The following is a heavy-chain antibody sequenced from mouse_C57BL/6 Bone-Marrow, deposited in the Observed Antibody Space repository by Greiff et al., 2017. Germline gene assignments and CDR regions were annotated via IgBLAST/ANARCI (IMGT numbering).Heavy chain of an antibody. V-gene: IGHV14-4*01. CDR2: IDPENGDT. CDR1: GFNIKDDY. D-gene: IGHD2-10*02. J-gene: IGHJ4*01. CDR3: TRLSITRAMDY. Sequence: EVQLQQSGAELVRPGASVKLSCTASGFNIKDDYMHWVKQRPEQGLEWIGWIDPENGDTEYASQFQGKATITADTSSNTAYLQLSSLTSEDTAVXYCTRLSITRAMDYWGQGTSVTVSS.